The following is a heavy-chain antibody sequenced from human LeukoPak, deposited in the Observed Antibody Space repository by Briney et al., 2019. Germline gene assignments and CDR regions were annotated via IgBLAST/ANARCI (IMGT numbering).Heavy chain of an antibody. CDR3: AGGVAAAGTGYFDY. CDR2: IYSGGTT. J-gene: IGHJ4*02. V-gene: IGHV3-53*01. D-gene: IGHD6-13*01. Sequence: GGSLRLSCAASGFTFSNAWMSWVRQAPGRGLEWVSLIYSGGTTYHADSVKGRFTISRDNSKNTLYLQMNSLRAEDTAVYYCAGGVAAAGTGYFDYWGQGTLVTVSS. CDR1: GFTFSNAW.